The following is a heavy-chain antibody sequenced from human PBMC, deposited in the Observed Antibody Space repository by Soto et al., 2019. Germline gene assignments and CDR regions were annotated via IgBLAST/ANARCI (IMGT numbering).Heavy chain of an antibody. J-gene: IGHJ4*02. D-gene: IGHD3-10*01. CDR2: IIPRTDIA. Sequence: QVQLLQSGPEVKKPGSSVKVSCKASRDTFNTYTITWVRQAPGQGLEWKGRIIPRTDIANYAQEFQDRVSITADRCTSAAYMELSSLRFDYTAVYDCARDYYYGSGSSMDRFDSWGQGTLVPVSS. CDR3: ARDYYYGSGSSMDRFDS. CDR1: RDTFNTYT. V-gene: IGHV1-69*08.